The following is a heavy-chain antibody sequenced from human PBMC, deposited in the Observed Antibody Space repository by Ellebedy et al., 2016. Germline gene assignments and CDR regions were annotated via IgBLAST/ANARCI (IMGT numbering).Heavy chain of an antibody. V-gene: IGHV3-11*04. CDR3: ASRQQQGYYYYGMDV. Sequence: GGSLRLXXAASGFTFSDYYMSWIRQAPGKGLEWVSYISSSGSTIYYADSVKGRFTISRDNAKNSLYLQMNSLRAEDTAVYYCASRQQQGYYYYGMDVWGQGTTVTVSS. CDR1: GFTFSDYY. D-gene: IGHD6-13*01. CDR2: ISSSGSTI. J-gene: IGHJ6*02.